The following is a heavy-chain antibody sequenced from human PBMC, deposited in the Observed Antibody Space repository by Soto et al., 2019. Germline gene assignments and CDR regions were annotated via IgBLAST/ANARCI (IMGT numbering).Heavy chain of an antibody. V-gene: IGHV4-34*01. CDR2: INHSGST. Sequence: QVQLQQWGAGLLKPSETLSLTCAVYGGSFSGYYWNWIRQPPGKGLEWIGEINHSGSTNYNPSLKSRVTISVDTSKNQFSLKLSSRTAADTAVYYCARGWGRIFDYWGQGTLVTVSS. D-gene: IGHD7-27*01. J-gene: IGHJ4*02. CDR1: GGSFSGYY. CDR3: ARGWGRIFDY.